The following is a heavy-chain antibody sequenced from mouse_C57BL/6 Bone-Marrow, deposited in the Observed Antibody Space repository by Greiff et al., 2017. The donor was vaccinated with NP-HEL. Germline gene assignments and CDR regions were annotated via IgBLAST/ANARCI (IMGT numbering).Heavy chain of an antibody. CDR2: IDPSDSYT. V-gene: IGHV1-50*01. J-gene: IGHJ2*01. D-gene: IGHD2-5*01. CDR3: ASGSNGGDY. Sequence: VQLQQPGAELVKPGASVKLSCKASGYTFTSYWMQWVKQRPGQGLEWIGEIDPSDSYTNYNQKFKGKATLTVDTSSSTAYMQLSSLTSEDSAVYYCASGSNGGDYWGQGTTLTVSS. CDR1: GYTFTSYW.